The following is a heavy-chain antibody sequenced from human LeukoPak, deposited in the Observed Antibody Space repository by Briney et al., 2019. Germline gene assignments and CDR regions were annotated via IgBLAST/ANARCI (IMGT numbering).Heavy chain of an antibody. CDR1: GFTFSSYG. CDR2: ISYDGSNK. CDR3: QYDYGGLDY. J-gene: IGHJ4*02. D-gene: IGHD4-23*01. V-gene: IGHV3-30*03. Sequence: GGSLRLSCAASGFTFSSYGMHWVRQAPGKGLEWVAVISYDGSNKYYADSVKGRFTISRDNSKNTLYLQMNSLRAEDTAVYYCQYDYGGLDYWGQGTLVTVSS.